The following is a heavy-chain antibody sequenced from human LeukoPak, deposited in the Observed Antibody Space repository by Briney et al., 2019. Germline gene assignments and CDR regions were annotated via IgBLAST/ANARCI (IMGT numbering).Heavy chain of an antibody. Sequence: SETLSLTCTVSGGSISSSSYYWGWIRQPPGKGLEWIGSIYYSGSTYYNPSLKSRVTISVDTSKNQFSLKLSSVTAADTAVYYCARGILYNWFDPWGQGTLVTVSS. CDR3: ARGILYNWFDP. CDR1: GGSISSSSYY. D-gene: IGHD3-10*01. V-gene: IGHV4-39*07. J-gene: IGHJ5*02. CDR2: IYYSGST.